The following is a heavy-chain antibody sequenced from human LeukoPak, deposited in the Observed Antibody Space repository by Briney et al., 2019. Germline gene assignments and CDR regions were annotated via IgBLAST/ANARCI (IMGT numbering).Heavy chain of an antibody. Sequence: PGGSLRLSCAASGFTFSNYGMHWVRQAPGKGLEWVAFIRFDGFNKYYADSVKGRFTISRDNSKNTLYLQMNSLRAEDTAVYYCAKDSGTYYYGSGSFSDYWGQGTLVTVSS. D-gene: IGHD3-10*01. CDR2: IRFDGFNK. CDR1: GFTFSNYG. CDR3: AKDSGTYYYGSGSFSDY. J-gene: IGHJ4*02. V-gene: IGHV3-30*02.